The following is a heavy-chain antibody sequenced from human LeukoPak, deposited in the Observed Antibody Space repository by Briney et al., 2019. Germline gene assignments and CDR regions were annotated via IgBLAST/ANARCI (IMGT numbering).Heavy chain of an antibody. Sequence: GGSLRLSCAASGFTFDDYAMHWVRQAPGKGLEWVSGISWNSGSIGYADSVKGRFTISRDNAKNSLYLQVNSLRAEDTALYYCAKDGSLVPYYFDYWGQGTLVTVSS. CDR3: AKDGSLVPYYFDY. J-gene: IGHJ4*02. CDR1: GFTFDDYA. CDR2: ISWNSGSI. V-gene: IGHV3-9*01. D-gene: IGHD2-15*01.